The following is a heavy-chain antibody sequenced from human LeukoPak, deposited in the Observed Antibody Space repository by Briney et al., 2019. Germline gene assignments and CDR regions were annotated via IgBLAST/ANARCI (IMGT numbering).Heavy chain of an antibody. CDR3: ARDPDYDDKYYFDS. CDR2: ITGSSRFI. D-gene: IGHD4-23*01. V-gene: IGHV3-21*01. CDR1: GFTFSSYN. Sequence: NAGGSLRLSCVGSGFTFSSYNMNWVRQAPGRGLEWVSSITGSSRFIYYADSVKGRFTISRDNAKNSLYLQMNSLRAEDTAVYYCARDPDYDDKYYFDSWGQGTLVTVSS. J-gene: IGHJ4*02.